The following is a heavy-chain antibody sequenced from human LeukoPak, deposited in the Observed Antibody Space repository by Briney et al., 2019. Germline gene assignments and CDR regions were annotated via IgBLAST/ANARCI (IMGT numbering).Heavy chain of an antibody. Sequence: SVKVFCKASGGTFSSYAISWVRQAPGQGLEWMGGIIPIFGTANYAQKFQGRVTITTDESTSTAYMELSSLRSEDTAVYYCASDSAANYYYYYMDVWGKGTTVTVSS. CDR1: GGTFSSYA. CDR3: ASDSAANYYYYYMDV. CDR2: IIPIFGTA. J-gene: IGHJ6*03. D-gene: IGHD2-15*01. V-gene: IGHV1-69*05.